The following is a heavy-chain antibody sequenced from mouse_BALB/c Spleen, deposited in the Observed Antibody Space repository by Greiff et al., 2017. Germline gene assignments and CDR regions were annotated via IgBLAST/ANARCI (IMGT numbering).Heavy chain of an antibody. J-gene: IGHJ2*01. CDR1: GYTFTDYW. Sequence: VQLQQPGAELVMPGASVKMSCKASGYTFTDYWMHWVKQRPGQGLEWIGAIDTSDSYTSYNQKFKGKATLTVDESSSTAYMQLSSLTSEDSAVYYCARGRDYYGSSYVPFDYWGQGTTLTVSS. D-gene: IGHD1-1*01. CDR3: ARGRDYYGSSYVPFDY. V-gene: IGHV1-69*01. CDR2: IDTSDSYT.